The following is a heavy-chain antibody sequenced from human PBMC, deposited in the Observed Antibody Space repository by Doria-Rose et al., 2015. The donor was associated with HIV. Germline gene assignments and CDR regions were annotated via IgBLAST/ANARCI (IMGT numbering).Heavy chain of an antibody. V-gene: IGHV3-23*04. Sequence: VQLVESGGGLVKPGGSLRLSCAASGFTFSSYAMSWVRQAPGKGLEWVSAISGSGGSTYYADSVKGRFTISRDNSKNTLYLQMNSLRAEDTAVYYCAKVADFWFLDTGWFDPWGQGTLVTVSS. CDR3: AKVADFWFLDTGWFDP. D-gene: IGHD3-3*01. CDR2: ISGSGGST. CDR1: GFTFSSYA. J-gene: IGHJ5*02.